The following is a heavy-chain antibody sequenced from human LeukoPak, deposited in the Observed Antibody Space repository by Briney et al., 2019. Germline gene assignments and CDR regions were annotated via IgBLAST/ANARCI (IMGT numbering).Heavy chain of an antibody. CDR2: INAGNGNT. CDR3: ARERLDDLYYYYGMDV. CDR1: GYTFTSYA. Sequence: ASVKVSCKASGYTFTSYAIHWVRQAPGQRLEWMGWINAGNGNTKYSQKFQGRVTITRDTSASTAYMELSSLRSEDTAVYYCARERLDDLYYYYGMDVWGQGTTVTVSS. D-gene: IGHD3-3*01. J-gene: IGHJ6*02. V-gene: IGHV1-3*01.